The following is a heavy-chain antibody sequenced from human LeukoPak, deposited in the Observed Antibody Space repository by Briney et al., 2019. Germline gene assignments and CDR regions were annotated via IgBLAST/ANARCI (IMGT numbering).Heavy chain of an antibody. Sequence: ASVKVSCKASGYTFTGYYMHWVRQAPGQGLEWMGWINPNSGGTNYAQKFQGRVTMTRDKSISTAYMELSRLRSDDTAVYYCARKAITMVRGVIPNGWFDPWGQGTLVTVSS. V-gene: IGHV1-2*02. J-gene: IGHJ5*02. CDR2: INPNSGGT. CDR1: GYTFTGYY. D-gene: IGHD3-10*01. CDR3: ARKAITMVRGVIPNGWFDP.